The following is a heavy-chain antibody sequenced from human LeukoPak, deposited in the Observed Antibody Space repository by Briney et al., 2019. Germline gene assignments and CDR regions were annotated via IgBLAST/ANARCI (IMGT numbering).Heavy chain of an antibody. D-gene: IGHD3-22*01. Sequence: GGSLRLSCAASGFTFSSYGMHWVRQAPGKGLEWVAFIRYDGSNKYYADSVKGRFTISRDNSKNTLYLQMNSLRAEGTAVYYCAKDRYYCDSSGCPDYWGQGTLVTVSS. CDR1: GFTFSSYG. J-gene: IGHJ4*02. CDR2: IRYDGSNK. CDR3: AKDRYYCDSSGCPDY. V-gene: IGHV3-30*02.